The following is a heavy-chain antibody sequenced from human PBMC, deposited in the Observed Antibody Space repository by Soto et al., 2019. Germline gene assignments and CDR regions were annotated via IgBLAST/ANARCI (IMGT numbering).Heavy chain of an antibody. CDR3: ARDQYYDSSGYDY. J-gene: IGHJ4*02. V-gene: IGHV3-21*01. CDR1: GFTFSSYS. Sequence: EVQLVESGGGLVKPGGSLRLSCAASGFTFSSYSMNWVRQAPGKGLEWVSSITSSSSYIYYADSVKGRFTISRDNAKNSLYLQMNSLRVEDTAVYYCARDQYYDSSGYDYWGQGTLVTVSS. D-gene: IGHD3-22*01. CDR2: ITSSSSYI.